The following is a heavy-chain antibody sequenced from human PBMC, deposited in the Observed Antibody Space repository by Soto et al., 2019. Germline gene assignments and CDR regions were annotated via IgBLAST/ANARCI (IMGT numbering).Heavy chain of an antibody. Sequence: ASVKVSCKASGYTFTSYGISWVRQAPGQGLEWMGWISAYNGNTNYAQKLQGRVTMTTDTSTSTAYMELRSLRSDDTAVYYCARVSSLRFLELLAPHHYYMDVWGKGTTVTVSS. CDR3: ARVSSLRFLELLAPHHYYMDV. J-gene: IGHJ6*03. D-gene: IGHD3-3*01. CDR2: ISAYNGNT. CDR1: GYTFTSYG. V-gene: IGHV1-18*01.